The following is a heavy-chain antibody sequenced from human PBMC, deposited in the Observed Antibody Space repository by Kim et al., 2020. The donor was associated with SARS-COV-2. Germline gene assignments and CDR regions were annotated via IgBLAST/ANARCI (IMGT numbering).Heavy chain of an antibody. J-gene: IGHJ4*02. CDR3: ARGGQCCSKGCNGFEY. Sequence: DSVKGRFTISRDKAKKSMYLQMNSLRGEDTAVYYCARGGQCCSKGCNGFEYGGQGTLVTVSS. V-gene: IGHV3-11*06. D-gene: IGHD2-2*01.